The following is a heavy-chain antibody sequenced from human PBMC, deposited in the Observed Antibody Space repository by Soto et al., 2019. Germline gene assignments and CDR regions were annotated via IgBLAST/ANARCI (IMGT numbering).Heavy chain of an antibody. CDR2: IRGSDSYT. D-gene: IGHD4-17*01. V-gene: IGHV3-23*01. J-gene: IGHJ3*02. CDR3: ARDPNGDYIGAFDI. Sequence: SLRLSCATSAFTFNNYAMTWVRQAPGKGLQWVSSIRGSDSYTNYADTVKGRFTMSRDDSKNTLYLQMSSLTAEDTAVYYCARDPNGDYIGAFDIWGQGIMVTVSS. CDR1: AFTFNNYA.